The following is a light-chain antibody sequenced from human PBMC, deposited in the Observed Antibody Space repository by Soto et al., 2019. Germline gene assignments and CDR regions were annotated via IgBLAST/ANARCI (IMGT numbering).Light chain of an antibody. CDR2: DVS. V-gene: IGKV1-13*02. CDR3: RQHNSFPFT. CDR1: QGINSA. J-gene: IGKJ4*01. Sequence: AIQLTQSPSSLSASVGDRVTITCRASQGINSALVWYQQKPGKPPNLLVFDVSTLERGVPSRFSGSGSGTDFTLTISSLQPEDIATSYCRQHNSFPFTFGGGAKVEI.